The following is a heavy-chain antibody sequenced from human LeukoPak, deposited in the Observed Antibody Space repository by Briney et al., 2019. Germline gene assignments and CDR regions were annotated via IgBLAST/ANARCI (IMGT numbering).Heavy chain of an antibody. D-gene: IGHD4-17*01. CDR2: INGDGSRT. V-gene: IGHV3-74*01. J-gene: IGHJ4*02. CDR3: ARGATYACYFDY. CDR1: GFTFSTNW. Sequence: GGSLRLSCAASGFTFSTNWMHWVRQAPGKGLVWVSRINGDGSRTNYADSVEGRFTISRDNAKNTVYLQMNSLRAEDTAVYYCARGATYACYFDYWGQGILVTVSS.